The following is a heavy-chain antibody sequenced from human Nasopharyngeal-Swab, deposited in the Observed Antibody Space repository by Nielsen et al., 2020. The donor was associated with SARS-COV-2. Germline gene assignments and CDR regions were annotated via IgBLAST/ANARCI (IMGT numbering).Heavy chain of an antibody. CDR3: ARHQVGYSYGSYYYYMDV. Sequence: KVSCKGSGYSFTSYWIGWVRQMPGKGLEWMGIIYPGDSDTRYSPSFQGQVTISADKSISTAYLQWGSLKASDTAMYYCARHQVGYSYGSYYYYMDVWGKGTTVTVSS. J-gene: IGHJ6*03. CDR2: IYPGDSDT. CDR1: GYSFTSYW. D-gene: IGHD5-18*01. V-gene: IGHV5-51*01.